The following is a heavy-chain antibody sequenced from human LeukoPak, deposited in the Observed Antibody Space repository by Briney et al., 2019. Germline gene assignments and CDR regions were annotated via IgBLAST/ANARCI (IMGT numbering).Heavy chain of an antibody. V-gene: IGHV4-59*01. D-gene: IGHD1-26*01. Sequence: SETLSLTCTVSGGSISSYYWSWIRQPPGKGLEWIGYIYYSGSTNYNPSLTSRVTISVDTSKNQFSLKLSSVTAADTAVYYCVRDWEGFNFDIWGQGTMVTVSS. CDR2: IYYSGST. J-gene: IGHJ3*02. CDR3: VRDWEGFNFDI. CDR1: GGSISSYY.